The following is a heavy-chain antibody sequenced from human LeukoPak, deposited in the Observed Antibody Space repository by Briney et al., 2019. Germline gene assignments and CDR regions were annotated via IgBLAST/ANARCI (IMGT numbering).Heavy chain of an antibody. V-gene: IGHV3-7*01. D-gene: IGHD3-10*01. CDR3: ARVTPYGSGLFDF. Sequence: PGGSLRLSCVASGFTFSNYWMTWVRQAPGKGLEWVANIRQDGSEKYYVDSVKGRFTISRDNAKNSLYLQMNNLRAEDTAVYHCARVTPYGSGLFDFWGQGTLIAVSS. J-gene: IGHJ4*02. CDR1: GFTFSNYW. CDR2: IRQDGSEK.